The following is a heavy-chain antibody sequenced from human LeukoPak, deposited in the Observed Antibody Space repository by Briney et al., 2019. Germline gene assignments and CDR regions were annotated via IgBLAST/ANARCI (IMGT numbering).Heavy chain of an antibody. Sequence: GGSLRLSCAASGFTFDDYAMHWVRHAPGKGLEWVSGISWNSGSIGYADSVKGRFTISRDNAKNSLYLQMNSLRAEDTALYYCAKTRIVGATGGLFDYWGQGTLVTVSS. CDR1: GFTFDDYA. J-gene: IGHJ4*02. D-gene: IGHD1-26*01. V-gene: IGHV3-9*01. CDR3: AKTRIVGATGGLFDY. CDR2: ISWNSGSI.